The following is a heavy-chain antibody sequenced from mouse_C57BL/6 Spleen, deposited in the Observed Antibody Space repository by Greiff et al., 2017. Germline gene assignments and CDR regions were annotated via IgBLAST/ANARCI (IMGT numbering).Heavy chain of an antibody. D-gene: IGHD5-1*01. Sequence: QVQLQQSGAELARPGASVKLSCKASGYTFTSYGISWVKQRTGQGLEWIGEIYPRSGNTYYNEKFKGKDTLTADKSSSTAYMELRSLPSEDSAVYFCAKAQPCSTYDYGGQGTTLTVSA. J-gene: IGHJ2*01. CDR1: GYTFTSYG. CDR2: IYPRSGNT. CDR3: AKAQPCSTYDY. V-gene: IGHV1-81*01.